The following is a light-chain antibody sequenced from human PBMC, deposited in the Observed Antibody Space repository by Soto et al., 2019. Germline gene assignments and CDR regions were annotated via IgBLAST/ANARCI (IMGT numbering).Light chain of an antibody. Sequence: QSVLTQPPSASETPGQRVTISCSGSSSNIGSNTVNWYQQLPGTAPKLLIYSDNQRPSGVPDRFSGSKSGTSASLAISGLKSEDEADYYCAAWDDSLSVVFGGWTKLTVL. V-gene: IGLV1-44*01. J-gene: IGLJ2*01. CDR2: SDN. CDR1: SSNIGSNT. CDR3: AAWDDSLSVV.